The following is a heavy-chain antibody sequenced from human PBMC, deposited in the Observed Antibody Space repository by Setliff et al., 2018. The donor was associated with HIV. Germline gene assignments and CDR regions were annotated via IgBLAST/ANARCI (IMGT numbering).Heavy chain of an antibody. D-gene: IGHD3-22*01. V-gene: IGHV1-2*02. Sequence: ASVKVSCKASGHTFTGYYMHWVRQAPGQGLEWMGWINPNSGGTNYAQKFQGRVTMTRDTSISTAYMELSRLRSDDTAVYYCARERITMIVRWFDPWGQGTPVTVSS. J-gene: IGHJ5*02. CDR3: ARERITMIVRWFDP. CDR2: INPNSGGT. CDR1: GHTFTGYY.